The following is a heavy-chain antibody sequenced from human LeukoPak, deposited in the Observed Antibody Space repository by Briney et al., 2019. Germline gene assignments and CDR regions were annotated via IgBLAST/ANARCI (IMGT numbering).Heavy chain of an antibody. V-gene: IGHV4-59*12. D-gene: IGHD3-3*01. J-gene: IGHJ4*02. CDR2: IYYSGST. CDR3: ARGKNFWSGYFDY. Sequence: SETLSLTCTVSGGSISSYYWSWIRQPPAKGLDWIGYIYYSGSTNYNPSLKSRVTISVDTSKNQFSLKLSSVTAADTAVYYCARGKNFWSGYFDYWGQGTLVTVSS. CDR1: GGSISSYY.